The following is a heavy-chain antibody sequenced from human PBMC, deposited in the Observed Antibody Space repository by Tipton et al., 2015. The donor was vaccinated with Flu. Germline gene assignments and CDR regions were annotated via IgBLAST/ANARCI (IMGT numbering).Heavy chain of an antibody. D-gene: IGHD2-2*02. J-gene: IGHJ4*02. Sequence: VQLVQSGPEVKKPGESLKISCKDSRYSFTSYWIGWVRQMPGKGLEWMGIIYPDDSDTRYSPSFQGQVTISADKSSSTAYLQWSSLKASDTAIYYCARQDCSSGTCYIDYWGQGTLITVSS. V-gene: IGHV5-51*01. CDR2: IYPDDSDT. CDR1: RYSFTSYW. CDR3: ARQDCSSGTCYIDY.